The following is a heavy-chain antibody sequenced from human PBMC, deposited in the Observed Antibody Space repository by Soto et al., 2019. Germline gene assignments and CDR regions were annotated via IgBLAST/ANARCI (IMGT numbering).Heavy chain of an antibody. D-gene: IGHD4-17*01. Sequence: QVQLVESGGGVVQPGRSLRLSCAASGFTFSSYGMHWVRQAPGKGLEWVAVIWYDGSNKYYADSVKGRFTISRDNSKNTLYLQMNSLRAEDTAVYYCARDLGYGDPDSNYWGQGTLVTVSS. CDR3: ARDLGYGDPDSNY. CDR2: IWYDGSNK. CDR1: GFTFSSYG. J-gene: IGHJ4*02. V-gene: IGHV3-33*01.